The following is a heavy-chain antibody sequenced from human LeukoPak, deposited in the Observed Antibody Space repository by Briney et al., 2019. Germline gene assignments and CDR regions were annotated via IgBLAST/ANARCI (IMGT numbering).Heavy chain of an antibody. CDR3: ARHFLWFGELMAFDY. CDR1: GGSISSYY. J-gene: IGHJ4*02. Sequence: SETLSLTCTVSGGSISSYYWSWIRQPPGKGLEWTGYIYYSGSTNYNPSLKSRVTISVDTSKNQFSLKLSSVTAADTAVYYCARHFLWFGELMAFDYWGQGTLVTVSS. CDR2: IYYSGST. V-gene: IGHV4-59*08. D-gene: IGHD3-10*01.